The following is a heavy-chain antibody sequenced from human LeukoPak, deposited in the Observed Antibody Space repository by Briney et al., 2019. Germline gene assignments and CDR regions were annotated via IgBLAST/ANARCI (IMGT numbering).Heavy chain of an antibody. D-gene: IGHD3-22*01. CDR1: GFTFRSYW. CDR3: AREQDDSSGSYFDY. V-gene: IGHV3-7*01. Sequence: GGSLRLSCAASGFTFRSYWMHWVRQAPGKGLEWVANIKQDGSEKYYVDSVKGRFTISRDNAKNSLYLQMNSLRAEDTAVYYCAREQDDSSGSYFDYWGQGTLVTVSS. CDR2: IKQDGSEK. J-gene: IGHJ4*02.